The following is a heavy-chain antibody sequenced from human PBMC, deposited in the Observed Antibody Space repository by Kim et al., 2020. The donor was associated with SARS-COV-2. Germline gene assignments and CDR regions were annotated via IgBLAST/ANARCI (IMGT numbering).Heavy chain of an antibody. Sequence: SVKVSCKASGGTFSSYAISWVRQAPGQGLEWMGGIIPIFGTANYAQKFQGRVTITADESTSTAYMELSSLRSEDTAVYYCARRYCTNGVCYGGLTHFYYYGMDVWGQGTTVTVSS. D-gene: IGHD2-8*01. CDR1: GGTFSSYA. V-gene: IGHV1-69*13. CDR3: ARRYCTNGVCYGGLTHFYYYGMDV. CDR2: IIPIFGTA. J-gene: IGHJ6*02.